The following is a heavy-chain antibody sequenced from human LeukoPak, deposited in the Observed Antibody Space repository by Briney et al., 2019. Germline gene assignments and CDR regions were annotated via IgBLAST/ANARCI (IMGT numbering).Heavy chain of an antibody. CDR2: IIPIFGTA. V-gene: IGHV1-69*13. CDR3: AVTSMATRGWFDP. J-gene: IGHJ5*02. D-gene: IGHD5-24*01. CDR1: GYTFTSYA. Sequence: ASVKVSCKASGYTFTSYAMNWVRQAPGQGLEWMGGIIPIFGTANYAQKFQGRVTITADESTSTAYMELSSLRSEDTAVYYCAVTSMATRGWFDPWGQGTLVTVSS.